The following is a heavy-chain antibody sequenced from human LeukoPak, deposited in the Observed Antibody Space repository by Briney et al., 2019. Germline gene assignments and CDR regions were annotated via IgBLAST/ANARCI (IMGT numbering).Heavy chain of an antibody. Sequence: ASVKVSCKASGYTFTGNYMHWVRQAPGQGLEWMGWINPNNGGTNYAQKFQGRVTMTRDTSIGTAYMELNRLRPDDTAVYYCARGSYDSSDFEYFHHWGQGTLVTVSS. J-gene: IGHJ1*01. CDR1: GYTFTGNY. CDR3: ARGSYDSSDFEYFHH. V-gene: IGHV1-2*02. D-gene: IGHD3-22*01. CDR2: INPNNGGT.